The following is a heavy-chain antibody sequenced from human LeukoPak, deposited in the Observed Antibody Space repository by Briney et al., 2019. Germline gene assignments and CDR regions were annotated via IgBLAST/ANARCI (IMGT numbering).Heavy chain of an antibody. Sequence: GASVKVSCKASGGTFSSYAISWVRQAPGQGLEWMGGIIPIFGTANYAQKFQGRVTITADESTSTACMELSSLRYEDTAVYYCASSGVDTAISNPVFDYWGKGHLVTVSS. V-gene: IGHV1-69*13. CDR3: ASSGVDTAISNPVFDY. J-gene: IGHJ4*02. CDR1: GGTFSSYA. D-gene: IGHD5-18*01. CDR2: IIPIFGTA.